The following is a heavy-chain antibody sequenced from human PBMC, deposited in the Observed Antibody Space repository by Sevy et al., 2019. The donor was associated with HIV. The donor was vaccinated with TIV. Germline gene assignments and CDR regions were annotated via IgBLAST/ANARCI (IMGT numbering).Heavy chain of an antibody. CDR2: IWYDGSNK. CDR1: GFTFSSYG. J-gene: IGHJ4*02. V-gene: IGHV3-33*01. CDR3: ARDGGILRYFDWLLEGLNY. Sequence: GESLKISCAASGFTFSSYGMHWVRQAPGKGLEWVAVIWYDGSNKYYADSVKGRFTISRDNSKNTLYLQMNSLRAEDTAVYYCARDGGILRYFDWLLEGLNYWGQGTLVTVSS. D-gene: IGHD3-9*01.